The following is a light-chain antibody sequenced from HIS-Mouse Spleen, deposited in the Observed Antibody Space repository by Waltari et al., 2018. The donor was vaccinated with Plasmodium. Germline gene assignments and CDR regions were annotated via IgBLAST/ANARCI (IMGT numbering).Light chain of an antibody. CDR3: QQYYSTPWT. Sequence: DIVMTQSPDSLDVSLGERATINFTSSQSVLYSPNHKNYLAWYQQKPGQPPKLLIYWASTRESGVPDRFSGSGSGTDFTLTISSLQAEDVAVYYCQQYYSTPWTFGQGTKVEIK. CDR2: WAS. CDR1: QSVLYSPNHKNY. V-gene: IGKV4-1*01. J-gene: IGKJ1*01.